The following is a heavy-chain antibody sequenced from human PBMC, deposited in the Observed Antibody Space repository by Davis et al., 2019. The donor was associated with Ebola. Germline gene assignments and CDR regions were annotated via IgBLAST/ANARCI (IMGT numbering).Heavy chain of an antibody. CDR1: GGSISSYY. CDR3: ARDRSSRDIVVVVAPSGYYGMDV. V-gene: IGHV4-59*12. J-gene: IGHJ6*04. D-gene: IGHD2-15*01. CDR2: IYYSGST. Sequence: SETLSLTCTVSGGSISSYYWSWIRQPPGKGLEWIGYIYYSGSTNYNPSLKSRVTISVDTSKNQFSLKLSSVTAADTAVYYCARDRSSRDIVVVVAPSGYYGMDVWGKGTTVTVSS.